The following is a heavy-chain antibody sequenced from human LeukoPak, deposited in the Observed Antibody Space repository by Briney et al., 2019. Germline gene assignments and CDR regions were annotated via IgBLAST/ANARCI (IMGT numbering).Heavy chain of an antibody. Sequence: PGRSLRLSCAASGFTFSIYAMHWVRQAPGKGLEWVAVISYDGSNKYYADSVKGRFTISRDNSKNTLYLQMNSLRAEDTAVYYCARDGAYYDFWSGGYGMDVWGQGTTVTVSS. V-gene: IGHV3-30-3*01. J-gene: IGHJ6*02. D-gene: IGHD3-3*01. CDR3: ARDGAYYDFWSGGYGMDV. CDR1: GFTFSIYA. CDR2: ISYDGSNK.